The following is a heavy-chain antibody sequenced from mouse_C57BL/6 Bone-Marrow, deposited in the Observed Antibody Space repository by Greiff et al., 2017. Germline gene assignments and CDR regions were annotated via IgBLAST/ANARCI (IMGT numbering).Heavy chain of an antibody. CDR1: GYTFTSYG. J-gene: IGHJ2*01. CDR3: ARRGYYYGEDY. Sequence: VKLQESGAELARPGASVKLSRKASGYTFTSYGISWVKQRTGQGLEWIGEIYPRSGNTYYNEKFKGKATLTADKSSSTAYMELRSLTSEDSAVYFCARRGYYYGEDYWGQGTTLTVSS. V-gene: IGHV1-81*01. D-gene: IGHD1-1*01. CDR2: IYPRSGNT.